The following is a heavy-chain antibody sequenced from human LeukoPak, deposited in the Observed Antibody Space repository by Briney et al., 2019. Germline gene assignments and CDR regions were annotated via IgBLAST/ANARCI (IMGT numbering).Heavy chain of an antibody. Sequence: GGSLRLSCTASGFTFKNYRMTWVRQAPGKGLEWVASMKDDGNEIQYVDSVKGRFTISRDNAKNSLYLQMNNLRAEDMAVYYCARNRATNDYWGQGTLVTVPS. CDR2: MKDDGNEI. V-gene: IGHV3-7*01. J-gene: IGHJ4*02. CDR3: ARNRATNDY. D-gene: IGHD1-26*01. CDR1: GFTFKNYR.